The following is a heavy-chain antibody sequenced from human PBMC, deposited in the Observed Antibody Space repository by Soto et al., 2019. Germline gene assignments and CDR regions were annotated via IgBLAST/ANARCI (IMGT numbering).Heavy chain of an antibody. J-gene: IGHJ6*02. CDR2: IKTDGSEK. CDR1: GFTFSSYW. Sequence: EVQLVESGGGLVQPGGSLRLSCAASGFTFSSYWMSWVRQAPGKGLEWVANIKTDGSEKYYMDSVRGRFTTSRDNARNFVFLQMNSLTGADTAVYYCTRDGSPCALDVWGLGTSVTVSS. CDR3: TRDGSPCALDV. V-gene: IGHV3-7*03.